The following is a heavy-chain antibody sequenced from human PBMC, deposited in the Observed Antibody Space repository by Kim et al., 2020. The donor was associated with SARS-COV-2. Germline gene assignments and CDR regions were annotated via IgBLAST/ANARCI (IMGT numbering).Heavy chain of an antibody. V-gene: IGHV1-8*01. J-gene: IGHJ5*02. CDR1: GYTFTSDD. D-gene: IGHD1-26*01. CDR2: MNPKSGNT. Sequence: ASVKVSCKTSGYTFTSDDINWVRQATGGGLEWMGWMNPKSGNTGYAQKFQGRLTLTRDTSTSTAYLELSSLTSDDTAVYYCARARDTSGWFDPWGQGTRVSVSS. CDR3: ARARDTSGWFDP.